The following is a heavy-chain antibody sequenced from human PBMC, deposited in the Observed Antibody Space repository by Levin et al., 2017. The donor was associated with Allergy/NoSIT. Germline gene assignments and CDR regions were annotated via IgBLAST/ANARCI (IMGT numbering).Heavy chain of an antibody. D-gene: IGHD6-13*01. J-gene: IGHJ4*02. Sequence: MPGGSLRLSCKASGYTFTGYYMHWVRQAPGQGLEWMGWINPNSGGTNYAQKFQGRVTMTRDTSISTAYMELSRLRSDDTAVYYCARDLIAAAGTGHDYWGQGTLVTVSS. CDR2: INPNSGGT. CDR1: GYTFTGYY. CDR3: ARDLIAAAGTGHDY. V-gene: IGHV1-2*02.